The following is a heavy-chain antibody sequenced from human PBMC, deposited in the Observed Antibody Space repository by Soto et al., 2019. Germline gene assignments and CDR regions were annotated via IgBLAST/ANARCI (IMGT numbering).Heavy chain of an antibody. J-gene: IGHJ6*02. CDR1: GYSFTAYG. V-gene: IGHV1-18*01. Sequence: QVQVVQSGDEVKETGASVRVSCKTSGYSFTAYGISWLRQAPGQGLEWMGWISCYNGKTKYAQKVQGRVTMTTDTSTSTAYMEVRILRSEDTAIYYCARDAPPPELRFLEWHNYDYNGMDVWGQGTTVTVSS. D-gene: IGHD3-3*01. CDR2: ISCYNGKT. CDR3: ARDAPPPELRFLEWHNYDYNGMDV.